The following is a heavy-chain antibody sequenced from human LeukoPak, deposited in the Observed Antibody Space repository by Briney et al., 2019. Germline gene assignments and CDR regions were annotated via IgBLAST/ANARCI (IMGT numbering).Heavy chain of an antibody. CDR2: IYSGGST. V-gene: IGHV3-53*01. Sequence: PGGSLRLSCAASGFTFSNNYMTWVRQAPGKGLEWVSIIYSGGSTDYADSVKGRFTISRDNSKNTLYLQMNSLRAEDTAVYYCARLSFVSSPGILLWAHFDYWGQGTLVTVSS. CDR1: GFTFSNNY. D-gene: IGHD5-18*01. CDR3: ARLSFVSSPGILLWAHFDY. J-gene: IGHJ4*02.